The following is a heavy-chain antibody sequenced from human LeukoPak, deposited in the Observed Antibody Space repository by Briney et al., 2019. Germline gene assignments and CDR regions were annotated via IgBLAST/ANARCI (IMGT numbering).Heavy chain of an antibody. J-gene: IGHJ6*03. CDR3: ARRNIVVVPAATTYYYYMDV. CDR2: IIPIFGTA. CDR1: GGTFSSYA. V-gene: IGHV1-69*05. Sequence: SVKVSCKASGGTFSSYAISWVRQAPGQGLEWMGGIIPIFGTANYAQKFQGRVTITTDESTSTAYMELSRLRSDDTAVYYCARRNIVVVPAATTYYYYMDVWGKGTTVTVSS. D-gene: IGHD2-2*01.